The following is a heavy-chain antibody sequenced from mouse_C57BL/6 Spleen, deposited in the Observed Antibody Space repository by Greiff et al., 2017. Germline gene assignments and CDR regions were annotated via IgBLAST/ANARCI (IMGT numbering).Heavy chain of an antibody. V-gene: IGHV5-4*01. CDR3: AREHLDYFDN. J-gene: IGHJ2*01. Sequence: EVKLVESGGGLVKPGGSLKLSCAASGFTFSSYAMSWVRQTPEKRLEWVANISDGGSYTYYPDNVKGRFTISRDNAKNKLYLQMSHLKSEDTAMYYGAREHLDYFDNWGKGTTLTGSS. CDR2: ISDGGSYT. CDR1: GFTFSSYA.